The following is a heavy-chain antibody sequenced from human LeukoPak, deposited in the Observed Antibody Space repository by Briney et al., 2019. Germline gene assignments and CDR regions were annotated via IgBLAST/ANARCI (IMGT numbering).Heavy chain of an antibody. CDR2: ISGGGGST. D-gene: IGHD1-14*01. CDR3: AKGSGINHYHWIDP. CDR1: EFTFSNYA. V-gene: IGHV3-23*01. Sequence: GGSLRLSCAASEFTFSNYAMNWVRQAPGKGLEWVSGISGGGGSTCYADSVKGRFTISRDNSKNTLYLQMDSLRAEDTALYYCAKGSGINHYHWIDPWGQGTLVTVSS. J-gene: IGHJ5*02.